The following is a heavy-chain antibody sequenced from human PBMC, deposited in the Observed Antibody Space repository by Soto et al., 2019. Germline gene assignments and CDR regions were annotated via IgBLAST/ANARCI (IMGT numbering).Heavy chain of an antibody. V-gene: IGHV3-23*01. J-gene: IGHJ4*02. CDR3: AKIRSIVVVVAATYYFDY. D-gene: IGHD2-15*01. CDR1: GFTFSSYA. Sequence: GGSLRLSCAASGFTFSSYAMSWVRQAPGKGLEWVSAISGSGGSTYYADSVKGRFTISRDNSKNTLYLQMNSLRAEDTAVYYCAKIRSIVVVVAATYYFDYWGQGTLVTVSS. CDR2: ISGSGGST.